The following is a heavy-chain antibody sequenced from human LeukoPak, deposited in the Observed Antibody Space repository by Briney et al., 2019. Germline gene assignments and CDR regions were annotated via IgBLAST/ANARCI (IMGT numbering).Heavy chain of an antibody. J-gene: IGHJ3*02. D-gene: IGHD5-24*01. V-gene: IGHV1-69*08. CDR3: ARGRGEMATIKGCAFDI. CDR1: GGPFSSYT. Sequence: ASVKVSCKASGGPFSSYTINWVRMVPGQGLEWMGRIFPIIDTANYAKKFHGRVTIIADKSTNTAYMELSSLRPEDTAVYYCARGRGEMATIKGCAFDIWGQGTMVTVSS. CDR2: IFPIIDTA.